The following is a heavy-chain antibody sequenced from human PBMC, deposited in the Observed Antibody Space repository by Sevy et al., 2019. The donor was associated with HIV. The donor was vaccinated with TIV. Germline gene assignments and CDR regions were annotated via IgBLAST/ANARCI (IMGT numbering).Heavy chain of an antibody. CDR1: GGSISSGGYS. CDR2: IYHSGST. D-gene: IGHD3-3*01. V-gene: IGHV4-30-2*01. J-gene: IGHJ5*02. CDR3: ARWRALPPPGWFDP. Sequence: SKTLSLTCAVSGGSISSGGYSWSWIRQPPGKGLEWIGYIYHSGSTYYNPSLKSRVTISVDRSKNQFSLKLSSVTAADTAVYYCARWRALPPPGWFDPWGQGTLVTVSS.